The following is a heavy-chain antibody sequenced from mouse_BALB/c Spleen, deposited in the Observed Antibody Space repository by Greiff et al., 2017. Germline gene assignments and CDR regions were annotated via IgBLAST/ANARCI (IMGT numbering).Heavy chain of an antibody. Sequence: EVQGVESGPGLVKPSQSLSLTCTVTGYSITSDYAWNWIRQFPGNKLEWMGYISYSGSTSYNPSLKSRISITRDTSKNQFFLQLNSVTTEDTATYYCAKAYYRYLYAMDYWGQGTSVTVSS. J-gene: IGHJ4*01. V-gene: IGHV3-2*02. CDR1: GYSITSDYA. D-gene: IGHD2-14*01. CDR3: AKAYYRYLYAMDY. CDR2: ISYSGST.